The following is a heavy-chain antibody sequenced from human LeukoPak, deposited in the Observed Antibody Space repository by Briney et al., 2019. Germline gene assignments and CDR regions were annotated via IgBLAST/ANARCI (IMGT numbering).Heavy chain of an antibody. CDR3: ARAYGAERGY. Sequence: GRSLRLSCAASGFTFSNYAMHWVRQAPGKGLEWVAVMSYDGYSKTYSDSVKGRFTISRDNSKNTLYLQMNSLRVEDTAVYYCARAYGAERGYWGQGTLVTVSS. CDR1: GFTFSNYA. D-gene: IGHD4-17*01. J-gene: IGHJ4*02. CDR2: MSYDGYSK. V-gene: IGHV3-30-3*01.